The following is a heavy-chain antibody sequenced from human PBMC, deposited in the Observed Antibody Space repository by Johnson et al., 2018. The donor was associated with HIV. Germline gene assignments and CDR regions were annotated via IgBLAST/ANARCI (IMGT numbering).Heavy chain of an antibody. V-gene: IGHV3-30*18. J-gene: IGHJ3*02. CDR2: ISYDGSNE. D-gene: IGHD6-13*01. Sequence: QVQLVESGEGLVQPGGSLRVSCAASGFTFTNYGMHWVRQAPGKGLEWVAVISYDGSNEHYTDSVGGRITISSDNSKNTLYLKMNSLRAEDTAVYYCAKGNCIAAAGVGAACHAFDIWGQGTIVTVSS. CDR1: GFTFTNYG. CDR3: AKGNCIAAAGVGAACHAFDI.